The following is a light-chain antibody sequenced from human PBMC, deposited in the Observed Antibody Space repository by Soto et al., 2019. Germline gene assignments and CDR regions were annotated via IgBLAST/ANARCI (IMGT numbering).Light chain of an antibody. V-gene: IGLV1-40*01. J-gene: IGLJ3*02. CDR1: NSNIGAAYD. CDR3: QSYDSSLSGWV. CDR2: GNN. Sequence: QSVLTQPPSVSGAPGQKVTISCTRSNSNIGAAYDVHWYQHLPGTAPKLLIYGNNNRPSGVPDRFSGSKSGTSASLAITGLQAEDEADYYCQSYDSSLSGWVFGGGTKVTVL.